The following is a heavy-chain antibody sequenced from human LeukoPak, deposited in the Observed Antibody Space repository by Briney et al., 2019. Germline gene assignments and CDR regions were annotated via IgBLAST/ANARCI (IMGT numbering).Heavy chain of an antibody. J-gene: IGHJ5*02. CDR1: GYTFTSYD. CDR2: MNPNSGNT. CDR3: ERGHVGATEYWFDP. V-gene: IGHV1-8*01. D-gene: IGHD1-26*01. Sequence: ASVKVSCKASGYTFTSYDINWVRQAPGQGLEWMGWMNPNSGNTGYAQKFQGRVTMTRNTSISTAYMALSRLSSDDTAVYYCERGHVGATEYWFDPWGQGTLVTVSS.